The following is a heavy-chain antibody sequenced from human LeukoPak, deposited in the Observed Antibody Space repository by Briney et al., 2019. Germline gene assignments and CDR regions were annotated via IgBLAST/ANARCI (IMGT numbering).Heavy chain of an antibody. V-gene: IGHV3-20*04. CDR2: INWNGGRK. CDR3: ARVFHPVESRRLAATFKGGPPGRYWYFDL. D-gene: IGHD2-15*01. J-gene: IGHJ2*01. CDR1: GFTFDDYE. Sequence: RPGGSLRLSCAASGFTFDDYELSWVRQAPGKGLEWVAGINWNGGRKGYADSVKGRFTISRDNSKNTLYLQMNSLRAEDTAVYYCARVFHPVESRRLAATFKGGPPGRYWYFDLWGRGTLVTVSS.